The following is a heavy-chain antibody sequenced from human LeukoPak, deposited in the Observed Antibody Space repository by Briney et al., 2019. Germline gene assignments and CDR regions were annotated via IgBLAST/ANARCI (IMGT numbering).Heavy chain of an antibody. CDR3: ARRAAAAKNDAFDI. CDR1: GFTFSTYS. CDR2: ISSGSSYI. V-gene: IGHV3-21*01. J-gene: IGHJ3*02. D-gene: IGHD6-13*01. Sequence: GGSLRLSCPPSGFTFSTYSMNGVGQAPGKGLGWVSSISSGSSYISYADSVKGRFTISRDNAKNSLYLQMNSLRAEDTAVYYCARRAAAAKNDAFDIWGQGTMVTVSS.